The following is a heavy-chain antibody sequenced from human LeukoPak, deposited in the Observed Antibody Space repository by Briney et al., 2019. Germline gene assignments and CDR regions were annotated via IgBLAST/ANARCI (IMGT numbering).Heavy chain of an antibody. CDR2: ISGSGGST. J-gene: IGHJ4*02. V-gene: IGHV3-23*01. Sequence: PAGGSLRLSCAASGFTFSSYAMSWVRQAPGKGLEWVSAISGSGGSTYYADSVKGRFTISRDNSKNTLYLQMNSLRAEDTAVYYCAKAIFVVGATVYWGQGTLVTVSS. D-gene: IGHD1-26*01. CDR3: AKAIFVVGATVY. CDR1: GFTFSSYA.